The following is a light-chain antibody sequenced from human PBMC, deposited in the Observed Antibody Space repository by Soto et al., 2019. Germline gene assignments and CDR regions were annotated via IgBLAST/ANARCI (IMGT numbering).Light chain of an antibody. CDR3: QQYDRSPWT. CDR1: QSVSSSY. Sequence: EIVLTQSPGTLSLSPGERATLSCRASQSVSSSYLAWYQQKPGQAPRLLIYGTSKRATGIPDRFSGSGSGTDFTLTISRLEPEDFAVYDCQQYDRSPWTFGQGTKVEIK. V-gene: IGKV3-20*01. J-gene: IGKJ1*01. CDR2: GTS.